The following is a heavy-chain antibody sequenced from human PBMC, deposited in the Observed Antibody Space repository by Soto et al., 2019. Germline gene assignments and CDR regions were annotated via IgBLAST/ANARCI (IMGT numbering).Heavy chain of an antibody. J-gene: IGHJ3*01. D-gene: IGHD3-22*01. Sequence: SETLSLTRSVSGGSVTNINYFWAWIRQSPGKGLEWIANIYYTGTTFYNPSLRSRVSMTIDASKNRFSLNLSSVTASDTALYYCARHEYVSSSYDLLDVWGRGTMVTVSS. CDR3: ARHEYVSSSYDLLDV. V-gene: IGHV4-39*01. CDR2: IYYTGTT. CDR1: GGSVTNINYF.